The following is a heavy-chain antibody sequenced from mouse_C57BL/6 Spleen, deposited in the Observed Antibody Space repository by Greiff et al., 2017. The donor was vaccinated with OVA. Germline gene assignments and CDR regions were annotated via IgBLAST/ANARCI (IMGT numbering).Heavy chain of an antibody. J-gene: IGHJ1*03. D-gene: IGHD4-1*01. Sequence: EVKLQESGGGLVKPGGSLKLSCAASGFTFSSYAMSWVRQTPEKRLEWVATISDGGSYTYYPDNVKGRFTISRDNAKNNLYLQMSHLKSEDTAMYYCARGTGTYFDVWGTGTTVTVSS. CDR2: ISDGGSYT. V-gene: IGHV5-4*03. CDR1: GFTFSSYA. CDR3: ARGTGTYFDV.